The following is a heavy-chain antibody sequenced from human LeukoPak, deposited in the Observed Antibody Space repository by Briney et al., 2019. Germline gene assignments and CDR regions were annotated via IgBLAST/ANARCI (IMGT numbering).Heavy chain of an antibody. V-gene: IGHV4-4*07. CDR1: GGSISGYY. Sequence: PSETLSLTCTVSGGSISGYYWSWIRQSAGKGLEWIGRIYSTGTHDYNPSHKSRVTMSVDTPKSQFSLKLRSVTAADTAVYLCARDGSVSRGNFFENWGQGILVTVSS. D-gene: IGHD3-10*01. CDR2: IYSTGTH. CDR3: ARDGSVSRGNFFEN. J-gene: IGHJ4*02.